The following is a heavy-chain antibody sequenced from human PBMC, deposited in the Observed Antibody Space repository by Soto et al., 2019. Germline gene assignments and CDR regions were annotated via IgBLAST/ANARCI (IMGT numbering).Heavy chain of an antibody. CDR1: GFSFSSYS. CDR2: ISTSGPTI. D-gene: IGHD1-26*01. V-gene: IGHV3-48*02. Sequence: PGGFLRLSCAASGFSFSSYSMDWARQAPGKGLEWVSYISTSGPTIYYADSVKVRFTVSRDNAKTSLYLQMSSMRDEDTAVYDCARVRGHYPCDDWGQGTRVTVSS. J-gene: IGHJ4*02. CDR3: ARVRGHYPCDD.